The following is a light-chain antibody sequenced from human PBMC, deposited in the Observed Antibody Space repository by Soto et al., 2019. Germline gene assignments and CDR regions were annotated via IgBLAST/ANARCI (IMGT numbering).Light chain of an antibody. Sequence: QSALTQPRSVSGSPGQSVTISCTGTSSDVGRYNYVSWYQQHPGKVPKLILYDVSKRPSGVPDRFSGSKSGNTASLTISGLQAEDEAYYYCGSYAGNYMVVFGGGTQLTVL. CDR2: DVS. CDR3: GSYAGNYMVV. V-gene: IGLV2-11*01. CDR1: SSDVGRYNY. J-gene: IGLJ3*02.